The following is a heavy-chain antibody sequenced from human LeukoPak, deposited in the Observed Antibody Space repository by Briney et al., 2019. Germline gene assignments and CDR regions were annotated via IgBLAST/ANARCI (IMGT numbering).Heavy chain of an antibody. CDR2: ISYDGSNK. CDR3: ARLPEYRTIDY. D-gene: IGHD5-18*01. J-gene: IGHJ4*02. Sequence: GRSLRLSCAASGFTFSSYAMHWARQAPGKGLEWVAVISYDGSNKYYADSVKGRFTISRDNSKNTLYLQMNSLRAEDTAVYYCARLPEYRTIDYWGQGTLVTVSS. CDR1: GFTFSSYA. V-gene: IGHV3-30-3*01.